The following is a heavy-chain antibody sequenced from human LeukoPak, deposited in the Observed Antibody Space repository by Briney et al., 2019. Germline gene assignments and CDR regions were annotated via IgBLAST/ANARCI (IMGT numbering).Heavy chain of an antibody. D-gene: IGHD2-2*02. CDR3: ARSLYCSSTSCYTGFHAFDI. J-gene: IGHJ3*02. CDR1: GGTFSSYA. Sequence: GASVKVSCKASGGTFSSYAISWVRQAPGQGLEWMGRIIPIFGIANYAQKFQGRVTITANKSTSTAYMELSSLRSEDTAVYYCARSLYCSSTSCYTGFHAFDIWGQGTMVTVSS. V-gene: IGHV1-69*04. CDR2: IIPIFGIA.